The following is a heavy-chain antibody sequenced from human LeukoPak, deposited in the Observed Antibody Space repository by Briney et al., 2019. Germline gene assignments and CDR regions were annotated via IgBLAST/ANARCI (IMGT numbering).Heavy chain of an antibody. D-gene: IGHD3-3*01. CDR1: GGSFRDYY. Sequence: SETLSLTCAVYGGSFRDYYWSWIRQTPGEGLQWIGGIKRSGSTDYNPSLKSRVTMSIDTFKNQFSLKLSSVTAADTAVYYCARDFHDFWSGANWFDPWGQGTLVTVSS. V-gene: IGHV4-34*01. CDR3: ARDFHDFWSGANWFDP. CDR2: IKRSGST. J-gene: IGHJ5*02.